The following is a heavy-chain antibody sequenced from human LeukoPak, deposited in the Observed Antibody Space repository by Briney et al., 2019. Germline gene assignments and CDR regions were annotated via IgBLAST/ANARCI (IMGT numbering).Heavy chain of an antibody. CDR3: ARDQTYYDILTGYSYYYGMDV. V-gene: IGHV4-59*01. J-gene: IGHJ6*02. D-gene: IGHD3-9*01. Sequence: SETLSLTCTVSGGSISSYYWSWIRQPPGKGLEGIGYIYYSGSTNYNPSLKSRVTISVDTSKNQFSLKLSSVTAADTAVYYCARDQTYYDILTGYSYYYGMDVWGQGTTVTVSS. CDR2: IYYSGST. CDR1: GGSISSYY.